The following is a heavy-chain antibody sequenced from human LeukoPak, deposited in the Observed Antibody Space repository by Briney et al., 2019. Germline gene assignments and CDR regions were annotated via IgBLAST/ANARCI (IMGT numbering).Heavy chain of an antibody. D-gene: IGHD5-24*01. J-gene: IGHJ3*02. CDR2: IFHSGST. V-gene: IGHV4-30-2*01. Sequence: SQTLSLTCAVSGGSISSGGYSWSWIRQPPGEGLECIGYIFHSGSTYYNPSLKSRVTISADRSKNPFSLKVNSVTAADTAVYYCARHERDASLDHALDIWGQGTMVTVSS. CDR1: GGSISSGGYS. CDR3: ARHERDASLDHALDI.